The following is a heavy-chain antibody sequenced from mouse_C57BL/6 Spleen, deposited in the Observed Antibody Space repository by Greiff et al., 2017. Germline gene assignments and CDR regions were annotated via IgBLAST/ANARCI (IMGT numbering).Heavy chain of an antibody. Sequence: QVHVKQPGTELVKPGASVKLSCKASGYTFTSYWMPWVKQRPGQGLEWIGNINPSNGGTNYNEKFKSKATLTVDKSSSTAYMQLSSLTSEDSAVYYCAREGGYYYGSSLFDYWGQGTTLTVSS. V-gene: IGHV1-53*01. CDR2: INPSNGGT. CDR1: GYTFTSYW. D-gene: IGHD1-1*01. J-gene: IGHJ2*01. CDR3: AREGGYYYGSSLFDY.